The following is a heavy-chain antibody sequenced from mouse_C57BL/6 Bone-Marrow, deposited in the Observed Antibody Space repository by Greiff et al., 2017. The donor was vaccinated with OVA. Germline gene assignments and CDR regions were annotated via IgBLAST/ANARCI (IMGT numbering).Heavy chain of an antibody. J-gene: IGHJ2*01. CDR3: ARHDGYYY. Sequence: VQLKESGPVLVKPGASVKMSCKASGYTFTDYYMNWVKQSHGKSLEWIGVINPYNGGTSYNQKFKGKATLTVDKSSITAYMELNSLTAEDSAVYYCARHDGYYYWGQGTTLTVSS. CDR2: INPYNGGT. V-gene: IGHV1-19*01. D-gene: IGHD2-3*01. CDR1: GYTFTDYY.